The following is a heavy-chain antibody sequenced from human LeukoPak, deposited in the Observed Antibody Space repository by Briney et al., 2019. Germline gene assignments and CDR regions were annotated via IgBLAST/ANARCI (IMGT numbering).Heavy chain of an antibody. V-gene: IGHV4-59*01. J-gene: IGHJ5*02. CDR1: GGSISSYY. CDR3: ARGGIAVAGTGWFDP. D-gene: IGHD6-19*01. CDR2: IYYTGST. Sequence: MSSETLSLTCTVSGGSISSYYWSWIRQPPGKGLEWIGYIYYTGSTNYNPSLKGRVTLSVDTSKNQFSLKLTSVTAADTAVYYCARGGIAVAGTGWFDPWGQGTLVTVSS.